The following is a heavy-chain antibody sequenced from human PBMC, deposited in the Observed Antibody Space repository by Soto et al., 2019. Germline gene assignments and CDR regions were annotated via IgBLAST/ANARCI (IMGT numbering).Heavy chain of an antibody. D-gene: IGHD1-1*01. CDR3: ARTRAPAQPLDMGGENFDY. V-gene: IGHV1-69*12. CDR1: GGTFSSYA. J-gene: IGHJ4*02. Sequence: QVQLVQSGAEVKKPGSSVKVSCKASGGTFSSYAISWVRQAPGQGLEWMGGIIPIFGTANYAQKFQGRVTITADESTSTAYMELSSLRSEDTAVYYCARTRAPAQPLDMGGENFDYWGQGTLVTVSS. CDR2: IIPIFGTA.